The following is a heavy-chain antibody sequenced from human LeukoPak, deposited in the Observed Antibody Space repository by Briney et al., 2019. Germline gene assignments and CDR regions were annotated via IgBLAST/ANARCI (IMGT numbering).Heavy chain of an antibody. V-gene: IGHV3-48*03. Sequence: PGGSLRLSCAASGFTFSSYEMNWVRQAPGKGLEWVSYISSSGSTIYYADSVKGRFTISRDNAKNSLYLQMNSLRAEDTAVYYCAKDSKGSSGYYYSPRMGILDYWGQGTLVTVSS. J-gene: IGHJ4*02. CDR2: ISSSGSTI. CDR3: AKDSKGSSGYYYSPRMGILDY. CDR1: GFTFSSYE. D-gene: IGHD3-22*01.